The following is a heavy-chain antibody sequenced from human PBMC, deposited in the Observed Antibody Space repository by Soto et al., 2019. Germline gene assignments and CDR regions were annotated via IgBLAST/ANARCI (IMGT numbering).Heavy chain of an antibody. CDR3: VRDGVGATTFFGYFDY. V-gene: IGHV3-33*01. CDR2: KRHDGSNT. J-gene: IGHJ4*02. Sequence: QVQLVESGGGVVQPGRSLRLSCAASGFNFGSYGMHWVRQAPGKGLEWVAIKRHDGSNTYYADSVRGRFTISRDNSKNTLYLQMNSLTVEDTAVYYCVRDGVGATTFFGYFDYWGQGTLITVSS. CDR1: GFNFGSYG. D-gene: IGHD1-26*01.